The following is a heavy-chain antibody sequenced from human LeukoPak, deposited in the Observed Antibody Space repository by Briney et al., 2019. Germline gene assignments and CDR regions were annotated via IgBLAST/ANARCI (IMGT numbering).Heavy chain of an antibody. CDR3: GRRGRQRSFDI. V-gene: IGHV1-2*02. J-gene: IGHJ3*02. CDR2: INPNRVGT. Sequence: GASVKVSCKPSGYTFTRYYMHWVRQAPGQRLEWMGWINPNRVGTNYAQKFQRRVTMTRDTCISSAYMELGRLRSYDTAVYYSGRRGRQRSFDIWGQGTMVTVSS. CDR1: GYTFTRYY.